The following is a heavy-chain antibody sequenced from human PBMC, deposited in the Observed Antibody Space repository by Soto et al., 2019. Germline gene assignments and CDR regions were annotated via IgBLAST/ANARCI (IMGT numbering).Heavy chain of an antibody. V-gene: IGHV4-31*03. CDR1: GGSISSGGYY. CDR2: IYYSGST. J-gene: IGHJ6*02. Sequence: LSLTCTVSGGSISSGGYYWSWIRQHPGKGLEWIGYIYYSGSTYYNPSLKSRVTISVDTSKNQFSLKLSSVTAADTAVYYSERDGRYGMDVWGQGTTLTVSS. CDR3: ERDGRYGMDV.